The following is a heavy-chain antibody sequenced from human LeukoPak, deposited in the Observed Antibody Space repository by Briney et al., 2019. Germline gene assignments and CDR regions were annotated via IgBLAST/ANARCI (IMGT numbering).Heavy chain of an antibody. V-gene: IGHV1-69*05. D-gene: IGHD4-17*01. Sequence: SVKVSCKASGGTFSSYAISWVRQAPGQGLEWMGGIIPIFGTASYAQKFQGRVTMTRNTSITTAYMELSSLRSEDTAVYYCARGNKDYGDYARGLSDYWGQGTLVTVSS. CDR2: IIPIFGTA. CDR3: ARGNKDYGDYARGLSDY. CDR1: GGTFSSYA. J-gene: IGHJ4*02.